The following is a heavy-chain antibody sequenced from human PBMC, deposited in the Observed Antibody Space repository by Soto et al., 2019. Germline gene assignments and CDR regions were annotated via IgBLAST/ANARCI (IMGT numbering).Heavy chain of an antibody. CDR2: INAGNGNT. J-gene: IGHJ4*02. D-gene: IGHD3-22*01. V-gene: IGHV1-3*01. CDR1: GYTFTSYA. Sequence: QVPLVQSGAEVKKPGASVKVSCKASGYTFTSYAMHWVRQAPGQRLEWMGWINAGNGNTKYSQKFQGRVTITRDTSASTAYMELSSLRSEDTAVYYCAREYYDSSGYYPGDYWGQGTLVTVSS. CDR3: AREYYDSSGYYPGDY.